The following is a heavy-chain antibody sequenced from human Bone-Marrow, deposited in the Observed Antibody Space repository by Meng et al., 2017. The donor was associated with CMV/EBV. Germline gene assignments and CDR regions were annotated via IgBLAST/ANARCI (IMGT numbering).Heavy chain of an antibody. Sequence: GGSLRLSCAASGFTFSNAWMSWVRQAPGKGLEWVGRIKSKTDGGTTDYAAPVKGRFTISRDDSKNTLYLQMNSLKTEDTAVYYCTTEVDYYDSSGYYYVGYFDLWGRGTRVTVSS. D-gene: IGHD3-22*01. J-gene: IGHJ2*01. V-gene: IGHV3-15*01. CDR1: GFTFSNAW. CDR2: IKSKTDGGTT. CDR3: TTEVDYYDSSGYYYVGYFDL.